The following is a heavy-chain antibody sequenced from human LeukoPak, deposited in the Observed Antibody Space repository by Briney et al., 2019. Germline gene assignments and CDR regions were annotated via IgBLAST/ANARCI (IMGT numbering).Heavy chain of an antibody. Sequence: ASVKVSCKASGYTFTSYGICWVRQAPGQGLEWMGWISAYNGNTNYAQKLQGRVTMTTDTSTSTAYMELRSLRSDDTAVYYCARKGDTMVRGVLHNWFDPWGQGTLVTVSS. V-gene: IGHV1-18*01. CDR2: ISAYNGNT. CDR1: GYTFTSYG. CDR3: ARKGDTMVRGVLHNWFDP. D-gene: IGHD3-10*01. J-gene: IGHJ5*02.